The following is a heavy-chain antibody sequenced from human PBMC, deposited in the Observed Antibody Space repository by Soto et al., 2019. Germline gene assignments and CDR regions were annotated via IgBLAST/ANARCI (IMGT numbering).Heavy chain of an antibody. V-gene: IGHV3-7*05. J-gene: IGHJ6*02. CDR2: IKQDGSEK. D-gene: IGHD3-3*01. CDR1: GFTFSSYW. Sequence: PGGSLRLSCAASGFTFSSYWMSWVRQAPGKGLEWVANIKQDGSEKYYVDSVKGRFTISRDNAKNSLYLQMNSLRAEDTAVYYCARDRGCCDFLSGYYDDYYYGMDVWGQGTTVTVSS. CDR3: ARDRGCCDFLSGYYDDYYYGMDV.